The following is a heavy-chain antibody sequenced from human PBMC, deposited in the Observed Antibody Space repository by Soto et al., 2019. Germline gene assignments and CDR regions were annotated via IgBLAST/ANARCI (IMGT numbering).Heavy chain of an antibody. CDR2: IYYSGST. CDR1: GGCMSSGDYY. J-gene: IGHJ6*02. Sequence: SSDTLSLSCTVSGGCMSSGDYYWRWIRQPPGKGLEWIGYIYYSGSTYYNPSLKSRVTVSVDTSKNQFSLKLSSVTAADTAVYYCARDYVLRYFDWFSALSGMDVWGQGTTVTVSS. D-gene: IGHD3-9*01. V-gene: IGHV4-30-4*02. CDR3: ARDYVLRYFDWFSALSGMDV.